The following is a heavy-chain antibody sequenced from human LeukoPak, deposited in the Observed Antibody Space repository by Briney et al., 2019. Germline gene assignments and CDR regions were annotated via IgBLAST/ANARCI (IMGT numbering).Heavy chain of an antibody. V-gene: IGHV3-33*01. CDR1: GFTFSSYG. J-gene: IGHJ4*02. CDR3: ARDKGPYYFDQ. Sequence: PGGSLRLSCAASGFTFSSYGMHWVRQAPGKGLEWVAVIWNDGSQKYYADSVKGRFTISRDNSKNTLYLQMNSLRAEDTAVYYCARDKGPYYFDQWGQGTLLIVSS. CDR2: IWNDGSQK.